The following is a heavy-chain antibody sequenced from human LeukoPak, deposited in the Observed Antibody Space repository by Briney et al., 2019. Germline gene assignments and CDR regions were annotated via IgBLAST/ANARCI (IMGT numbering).Heavy chain of an antibody. D-gene: IGHD1-26*01. CDR3: ARDPREWGLPYFDC. Sequence: GGSLRLSCAASGFTFSRYTMNWVRRAPGKGLEWISDISSSSTTVHYADSVKGRFTISRDNAKNSLYLQMNNLRAEDTAVYYCARDPREWGLPYFDCWGLGTLVTVSP. V-gene: IGHV3-48*01. J-gene: IGHJ4*02. CDR1: GFTFSRYT. CDR2: ISSSSTTV.